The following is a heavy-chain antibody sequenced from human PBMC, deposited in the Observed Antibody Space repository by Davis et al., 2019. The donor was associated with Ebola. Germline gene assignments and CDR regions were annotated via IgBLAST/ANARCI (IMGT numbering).Heavy chain of an antibody. J-gene: IGHJ6*02. Sequence: ASVKVSCKASGYTFTSYDINWVRQATGQGLEWMGWMNPNSGNTGYAQKFQGRVTMTRNTSIGTAYMELSSLRSEDTAVYYCARGFTTDYYYYGMDVWGQGTTVTVPS. CDR2: MNPNSGNT. V-gene: IGHV1-8*01. CDR1: GYTFTSYD. CDR3: ARGFTTDYYYYGMDV. D-gene: IGHD1-26*01.